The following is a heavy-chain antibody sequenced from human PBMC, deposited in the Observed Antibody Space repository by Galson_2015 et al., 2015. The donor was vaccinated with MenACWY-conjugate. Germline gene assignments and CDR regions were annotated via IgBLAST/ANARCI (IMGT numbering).Heavy chain of an antibody. V-gene: IGHV4-34*01. CDR3: ARNNPPAMVRGVKHRWFDP. D-gene: IGHD3-10*01. CDR2: INHSGGT. J-gene: IGHJ5*02. CDR1: GGSFSGYY. Sequence: ETLSLTCAVYGGSFSGYYWNWIRQPPGKGLEWIGEINHSGGTNYNPSLKSRVTMSVDTSKNQFSLKLSSVTAADTAVYYCARNNPPAMVRGVKHRWFDPWGQGTLVTVSS.